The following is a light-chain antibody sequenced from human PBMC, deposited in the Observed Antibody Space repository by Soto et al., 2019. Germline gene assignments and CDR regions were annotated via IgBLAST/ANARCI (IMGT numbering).Light chain of an antibody. V-gene: IGLV1-44*01. CDR2: NNN. Sequence: QSVLPQPPSASGTPGQRVTIACSGSSSNIGSTTEKWYQQLPGTAPKLLISNNNQRPSGVPDRFSGSNSGTSASLDISGLQSDDEADYYGAAWDDSLNGVVFGGGTKLTVL. CDR1: SSNIGSTT. J-gene: IGLJ3*02. CDR3: AAWDDSLNGVV.